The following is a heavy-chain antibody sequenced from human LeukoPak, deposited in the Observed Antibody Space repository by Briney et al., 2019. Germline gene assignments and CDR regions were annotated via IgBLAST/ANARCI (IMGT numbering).Heavy chain of an antibody. Sequence: GGSLRLSCAASGFTFSSYSMNWVRQAPGKGLEWVSYISSSSSTIYYADSVKGRFTISRDNAKNSLYLQMNSLRAEDTAVYYCATDYYDFWSGYYFDYWGQGTLVTVSS. CDR1: GFTFSSYS. V-gene: IGHV3-48*01. CDR3: ATDYYDFWSGYYFDY. J-gene: IGHJ4*02. D-gene: IGHD3-3*01. CDR2: ISSSSSTI.